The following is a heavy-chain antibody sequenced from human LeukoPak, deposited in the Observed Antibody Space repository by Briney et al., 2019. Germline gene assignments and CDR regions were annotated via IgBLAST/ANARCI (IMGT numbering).Heavy chain of an antibody. CDR2: VRYTGSST. CDR1: GFTFSSFG. V-gene: IGHV3-30*02. Sequence: GGSLRLSCAASGFTFSSFGMHWVRQAPGKGLEWVAFVRYTGSSTYYVDSVKGRFTISRDNSKSTLYLQMNSLRPEDTAVYYCAKDGHNDWLYYFDYWGQGTLVTVSP. D-gene: IGHD3-9*01. J-gene: IGHJ4*02. CDR3: AKDGHNDWLYYFDY.